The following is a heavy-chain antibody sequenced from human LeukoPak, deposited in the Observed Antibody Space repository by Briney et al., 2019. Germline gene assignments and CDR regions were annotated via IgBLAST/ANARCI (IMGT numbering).Heavy chain of an antibody. D-gene: IGHD3-10*01. J-gene: IGHJ4*02. Sequence: SQTLSLTCAISGDSVSSNNAAWNWIRQSPSRGLEWLGRTYYRSKWYNDYAVSVKSRITINPDTSKNQFSLQLNSVTPEDTAVYYCAGGSGSYYNVAYYFDSWGQGTLVTVSS. CDR1: GDSVSSNNAA. CDR2: TYYRSKWYN. CDR3: AGGSGSYYNVAYYFDS. V-gene: IGHV6-1*01.